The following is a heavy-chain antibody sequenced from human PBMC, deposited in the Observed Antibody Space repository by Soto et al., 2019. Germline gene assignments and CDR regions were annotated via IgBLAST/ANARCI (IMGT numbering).Heavy chain of an antibody. CDR1: GGTFSSYA. V-gene: IGHV1-69*01. CDR2: IIPMYGPA. Sequence: QVPLVQSGAEVKKPGSSVTVSCKASGGTFSSYAIHWVRQAPGQGLGWMGGIIPMYGPAKYAQRFQGSVTITADESKTAVYMELTSVTSQDTAAYYCARVTSMVRGVIDNWFEPGGHGTLVTVSS. J-gene: IGHJ5*02. D-gene: IGHD3-10*01. CDR3: ARVTSMVRGVIDNWFEP.